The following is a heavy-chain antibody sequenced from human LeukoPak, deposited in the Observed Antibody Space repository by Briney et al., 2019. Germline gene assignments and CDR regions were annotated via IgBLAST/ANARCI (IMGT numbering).Heavy chain of an antibody. Sequence: SETLSLTCAVYGGSFSGYYWSWFRQPPGKGLEWIGEINHSGSTNYNPSLKSRVTISVDTSKNQFSLKLSSVTAADTAVYYCARLSGYSSGHYYSDYWGQGTLVTVSS. CDR1: GGSFSGYY. J-gene: IGHJ4*02. CDR3: ARLSGYSSGHYYSDY. CDR2: INHSGST. D-gene: IGHD3-22*01. V-gene: IGHV4-34*01.